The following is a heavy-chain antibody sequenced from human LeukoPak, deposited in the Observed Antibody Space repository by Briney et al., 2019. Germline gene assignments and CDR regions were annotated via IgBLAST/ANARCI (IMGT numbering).Heavy chain of an antibody. D-gene: IGHD5-24*01. CDR2: IRYDGTNK. CDR3: AKDTVKVTTIRRVPHYTDV. V-gene: IGHV3-30*02. CDR1: GFTFSDYG. Sequence: GGSLRLSCAASGFTFSDYGMHWVRQAPGKGLEWLAFIRYDGTNKYYADSVKGRFTISRDNSQNTVSLQVNNVKTEDTALYYCAKDTVKVTTIRRVPHYTDVWGKGTTVTISS. J-gene: IGHJ6*03.